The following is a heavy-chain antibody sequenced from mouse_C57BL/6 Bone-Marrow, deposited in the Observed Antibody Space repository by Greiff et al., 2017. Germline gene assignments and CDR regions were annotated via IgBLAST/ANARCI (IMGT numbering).Heavy chain of an antibody. CDR2: IDPENGDT. CDR3: TMDDYDY. J-gene: IGHJ2*01. V-gene: IGHV14-4*01. CDR1: GFNIKDDY. Sequence: VQLKESGAELVRPGASVKLSCTASGFNIKDDYMHWVMQRPEQGLEWIGWIDPENGDTEYASKFQGKATITADTSSNTAYLQLSSLTSEDTAVYYCTMDDYDYWGQGTTLTVSS. D-gene: IGHD2-4*01.